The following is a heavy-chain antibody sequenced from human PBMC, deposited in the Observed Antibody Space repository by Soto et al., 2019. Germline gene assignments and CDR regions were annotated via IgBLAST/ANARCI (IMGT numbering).Heavy chain of an antibody. D-gene: IGHD4-17*01. V-gene: IGHV4-59*01. J-gene: IGHJ2*01. CDR2: IYYSGST. Sequence: QVQLQESGPGLVKPSETLSLTCTVSGGSISSYYWSWIRQPPGKGLEWIGYIYYSGSTNYNPSLKSRVTISVDTSKNQFPLKLSSVTAADTAVYYCARGGYGDSDYWYFDLWGRGTLVTVSS. CDR1: GGSISSYY. CDR3: ARGGYGDSDYWYFDL.